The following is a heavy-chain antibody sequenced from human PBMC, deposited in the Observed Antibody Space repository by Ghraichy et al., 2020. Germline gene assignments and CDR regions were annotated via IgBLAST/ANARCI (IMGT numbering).Heavy chain of an antibody. CDR3: ATRPYYDILTGYGGLDF. CDR2: ISGTGGST. D-gene: IGHD3-9*01. CDR1: GFTFSSYA. V-gene: IGHV3-23*01. Sequence: GGSLRLSCAASGFTFSSYAMSWVRQAPGKGLEWVSAISGTGGSTYYADSVKGRFTISRDNSKNTLYLQMNSLRAEDTAVYYCATRPYYDILTGYGGLDFWRQGTLVTVSS. J-gene: IGHJ4*02.